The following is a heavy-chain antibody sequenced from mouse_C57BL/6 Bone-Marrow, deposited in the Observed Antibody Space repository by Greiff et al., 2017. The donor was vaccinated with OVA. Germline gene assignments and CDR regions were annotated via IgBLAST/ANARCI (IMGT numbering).Heavy chain of an antibody. CDR3: ARRYFDV. V-gene: IGHV1-81*01. CDR2: IYPRSGNT. J-gene: IGHJ1*03. CDR1: GYTFTIYG. Sequence: VQLPPSGADLARPGASVPLSCTASGYTFTIYGLSWVKQRTGPGLEWIGEIYPRSGNTYYNEKFKGKATLTADKSSSTAYMELRSLTSEDSAVYFCARRYFDVWGTGTTVTVSS.